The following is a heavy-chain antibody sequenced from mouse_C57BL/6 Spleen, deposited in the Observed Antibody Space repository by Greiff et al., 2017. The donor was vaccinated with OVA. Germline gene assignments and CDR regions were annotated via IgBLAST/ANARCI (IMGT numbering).Heavy chain of an antibody. CDR3: ARERAYYSNYGYFDY. CDR2: IWSGGST. CDR1: GFSLTSYG. V-gene: IGHV2-2*01. Sequence: VKVVESGPGLVQPSQSLSITCTVSGFSLTSYGVHWVRQSPGKGLEWLGVIWSGGSTDYNAAFISRLSISKDNSKSQVFFKMNSLQADDTAIYYCARERAYYSNYGYFDYWGQGTTLTVSS. J-gene: IGHJ2*01. D-gene: IGHD2-5*01.